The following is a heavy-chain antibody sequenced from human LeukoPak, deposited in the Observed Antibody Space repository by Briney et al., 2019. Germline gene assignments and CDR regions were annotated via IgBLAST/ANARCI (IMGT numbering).Heavy chain of an antibody. CDR3: ARVSCTNGVCYGFDF. D-gene: IGHD2-8*01. V-gene: IGHV3-7*01. Sequence: PGGSLRLSRAASGFTFSRYWISWVRQAPGKGLEWVANIKQDGSEKYYVDSVKGRFTISRDNAKNSLFLQMNSLRGEDTAVYYCARVSCTNGVCYGFDFWGQGTLVTVSS. CDR2: IKQDGSEK. CDR1: GFTFSRYW. J-gene: IGHJ4*02.